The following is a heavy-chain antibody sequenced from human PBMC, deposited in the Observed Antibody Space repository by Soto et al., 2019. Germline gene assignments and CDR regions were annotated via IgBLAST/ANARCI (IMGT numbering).Heavy chain of an antibody. V-gene: IGHV1-69*12. CDR1: GGTFSSYA. D-gene: IGHD2-15*01. J-gene: IGHJ5*02. CDR3: AYSTGYCSGGSCSNWFDP. CDR2: IIPIFGTA. Sequence: QVQLVQSGAEVKKPGSSVKVSCKASGGTFSSYAISWVRQAPGQGLEWMGVIIPIFGTANYAQKFQGRVTITADESTSTAYMELSSLRSEDTAVYYCAYSTGYCSGGSCSNWFDPWGQGTLVTVSS.